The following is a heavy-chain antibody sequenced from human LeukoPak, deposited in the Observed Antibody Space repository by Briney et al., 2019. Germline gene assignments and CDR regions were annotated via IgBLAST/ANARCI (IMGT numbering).Heavy chain of an antibody. V-gene: IGHV3-53*01. Sequence: GESLRLSCAASGFTFNSFWMTWVRQAPGKGLEGVSVIYSGGSTYYADSVKGRFTISRDNSKNTLYLQMNSLRAEDTAVYYCARETVAYDSSGYYPLHYWGQGTLVTVSS. CDR1: GFTFNSFW. CDR3: ARETVAYDSSGYYPLHY. J-gene: IGHJ4*02. CDR2: IYSGGST. D-gene: IGHD3-22*01.